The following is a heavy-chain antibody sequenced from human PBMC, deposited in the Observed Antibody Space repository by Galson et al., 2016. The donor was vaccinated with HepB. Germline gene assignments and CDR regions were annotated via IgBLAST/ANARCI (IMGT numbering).Heavy chain of an antibody. V-gene: IGHV6-1*01. J-gene: IGHJ3*02. CDR3: ARRGGHSFDI. CDR1: GDSVFSNSVT. CDR2: TYYRSKWYN. Sequence: CAISGDSVFSNSVTWHWIRQSPSGGLEWLGRTYYRSKWYNDYALSVKSRITINPDTSKNQFSLQLNSMTPEDTAIYYCARRGGHSFDIWGQGTTVTVSS. D-gene: IGHD3-16*01.